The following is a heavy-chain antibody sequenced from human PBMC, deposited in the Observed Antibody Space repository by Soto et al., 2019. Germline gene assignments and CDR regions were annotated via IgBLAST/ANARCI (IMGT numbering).Heavy chain of an antibody. CDR3: AKVPVGATGRFDY. V-gene: IGHV3-23*01. D-gene: IGHD1-26*01. Sequence: GGSLRLSCAASGFTFSSYSMNWVRQAPGKGLAWVSAISGSGGSTYYADSVKGRFTISRDNSKNTLYLQMNSLRAEDTALYYCAKVPVGATGRFDYWGQGTLVTVSS. CDR2: ISGSGGST. J-gene: IGHJ4*02. CDR1: GFTFSSYS.